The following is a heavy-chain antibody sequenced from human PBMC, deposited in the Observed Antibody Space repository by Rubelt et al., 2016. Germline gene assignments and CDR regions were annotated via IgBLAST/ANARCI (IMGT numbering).Heavy chain of an antibody. V-gene: IGHV1-2*06. D-gene: IGHD2-8*01. CDR2: INCNNGGA. Sequence: QVQLVQSGADMKNPGASVKVSCKASGYTFTNYYIHWVRQAPGQGLEWMGRINCNNGGANYAQKFQGRVTMNRDTCRTATDGGMRSRRVDDTAVYYCAQDGVYGMDVWGQGTTVTGSS. CDR1: GYTFTNYY. J-gene: IGHJ6*02. CDR3: AQDGVYGMDV.